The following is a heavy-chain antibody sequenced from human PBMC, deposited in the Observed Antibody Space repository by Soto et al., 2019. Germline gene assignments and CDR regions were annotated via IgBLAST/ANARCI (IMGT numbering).Heavy chain of an antibody. Sequence: ASVKFSCKASGYTFTSYDINWVRQATGQGLEWMGWMNPNSGNTGYAQKFQGRVTMTRNTSISTAYMELSSLRSEDTAVYYCARGDWTETYYYDSSGYYLLGYWGQGTLVTVSS. V-gene: IGHV1-8*01. CDR1: GYTFTSYD. D-gene: IGHD3-22*01. J-gene: IGHJ4*02. CDR2: MNPNSGNT. CDR3: ARGDWTETYYYDSSGYYLLGY.